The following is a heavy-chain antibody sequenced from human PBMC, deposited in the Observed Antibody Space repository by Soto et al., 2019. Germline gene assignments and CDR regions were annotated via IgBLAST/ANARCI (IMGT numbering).Heavy chain of an antibody. Sequence: QLGGSLRLSCTASGFSFSSYAMYWFRQPPGKGLEWVAVISGDGVSKYYADSVKGRFTISRDNSKNTLYLQMNSLRAEDTAVYYCAKRPSRITIFGVVPNPLDYWGQGTLVTVSS. V-gene: IGHV3-23*01. J-gene: IGHJ4*02. CDR3: AKRPSRITIFGVVPNPLDY. D-gene: IGHD3-3*01. CDR1: GFSFSSYA. CDR2: ISGDGVSK.